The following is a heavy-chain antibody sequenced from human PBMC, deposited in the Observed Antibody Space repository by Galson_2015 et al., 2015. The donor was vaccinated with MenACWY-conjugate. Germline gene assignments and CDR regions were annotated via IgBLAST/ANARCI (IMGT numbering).Heavy chain of an antibody. J-gene: IGHJ4*02. CDR2: ISGSGGST. D-gene: IGHD6-19*01. V-gene: IGHV3-23*01. CDR1: GFTFSSYA. Sequence: SLRLSCAASGFTFSSYAMSWVRQAPGKGLEWVSAISGSGGSTYYADSVKGRFTISRDNSKNTLYLQMNSLRAEDTAVYYCAKDRGIAVAGPASKLQNQYYFDYWGQGTLVTVSS. CDR3: AKDRGIAVAGPASKLQNQYYFDY.